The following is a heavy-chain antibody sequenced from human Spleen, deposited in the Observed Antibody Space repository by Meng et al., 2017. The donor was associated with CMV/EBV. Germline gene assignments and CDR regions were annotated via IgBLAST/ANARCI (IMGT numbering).Heavy chain of an antibody. Sequence: QVQLRGSGPGLVKPSETLSLTCTVSGGSISSYYWSWIRQPAGKGLEWIGSIYYSGSTYYNPSLKSRVSMSIDKSKNQFSLKLTSVTAADTAVYHCLRGSGGSVWGQGTLVTVSS. J-gene: IGHJ1*01. CDR3: LRGSGGSV. V-gene: IGHV4-4*07. CDR1: GGSISSYY. D-gene: IGHD3-10*01. CDR2: IYYSGST.